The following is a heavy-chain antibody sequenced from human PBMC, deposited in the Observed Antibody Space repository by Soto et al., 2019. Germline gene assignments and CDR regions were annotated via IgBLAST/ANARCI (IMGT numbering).Heavy chain of an antibody. Sequence: VASVKVSCKASGYTFTSYGISWVRQAPGQGLEWMGWISAYNGNTNYAQKLQGRVTMTTDTSTSTAYMELRSLRSDDTAVYYCARDDYYDSSGYYSDWFDPWGQGTLVTVSS. CDR2: ISAYNGNT. V-gene: IGHV1-18*01. D-gene: IGHD3-22*01. J-gene: IGHJ5*02. CDR1: GYTFTSYG. CDR3: ARDDYYDSSGYYSDWFDP.